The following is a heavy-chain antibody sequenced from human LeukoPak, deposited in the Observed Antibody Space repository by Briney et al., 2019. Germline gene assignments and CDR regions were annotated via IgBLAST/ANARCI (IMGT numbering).Heavy chain of an antibody. D-gene: IGHD1-26*01. Sequence: GGSLRLSCAASGFTFTSYWMHWVRQAPGKGLEWVSSISSSSSHIYYADSVKGRFTISRDNAKNSLYLQMNSLRAEDTAVYYCGSISYGNWGQGTLVTVSS. CDR2: ISSSSSHI. J-gene: IGHJ4*02. V-gene: IGHV3-21*01. CDR3: GSISYGN. CDR1: GFTFTSYW.